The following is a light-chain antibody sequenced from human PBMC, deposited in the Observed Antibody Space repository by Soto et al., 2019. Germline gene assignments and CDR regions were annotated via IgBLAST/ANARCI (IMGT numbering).Light chain of an antibody. CDR1: SSNIGAGFD. J-gene: IGLJ3*02. CDR3: AAWEDSLNGHV. Sequence: QSVLTQPTSVSGAPGQRVTISCTGSSSNIGAGFDVHWYHQIAGTAPKLLIYNNNQRPSGVPDRFSGSKSGTSASLAISGLQSEDEADYYCAAWEDSLNGHVFGGGTKLTVL. V-gene: IGLV1-40*01. CDR2: NNN.